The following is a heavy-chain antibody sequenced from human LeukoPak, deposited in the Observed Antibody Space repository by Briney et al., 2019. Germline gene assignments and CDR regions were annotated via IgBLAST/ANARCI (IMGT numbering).Heavy chain of an antibody. CDR2: IYTSGST. V-gene: IGHV4-4*07. CDR3: ARDKYYYDSSVDYYYMDV. J-gene: IGHJ6*03. Sequence: SETLSLTCTVSGGSISSYYWSWIRQPAGKGLEGIGRIYTSGSTNYNPSLKSRVTMSVDTSKNQFSLKLSSVTAADTAVYYCARDKYYYDSSVDYYYMDVWGKGTTVTISS. D-gene: IGHD3-22*01. CDR1: GGSISSYY.